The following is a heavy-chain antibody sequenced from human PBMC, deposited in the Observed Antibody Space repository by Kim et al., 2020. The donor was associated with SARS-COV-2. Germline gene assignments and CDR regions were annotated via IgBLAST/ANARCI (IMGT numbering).Heavy chain of an antibody. V-gene: IGHV3-53*01. J-gene: IGHJ3*02. CDR2: IYSGGST. D-gene: IGHD3-10*02. Sequence: GGSLRLSCAASGFTVSSNYMSWVRQPPGKGLEWVSIIYSGGSTYYADSVKGRFTISRDNSKNTLYLQMNSLRAEDTAVYYCARRMVAATMFADAFGIWG. CDR1: GFTVSSNY. CDR3: ARRMVAATMFADAFGI.